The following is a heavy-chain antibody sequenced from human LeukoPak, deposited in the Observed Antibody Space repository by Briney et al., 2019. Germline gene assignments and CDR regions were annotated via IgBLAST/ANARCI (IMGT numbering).Heavy chain of an antibody. CDR1: GFIFSSYG. V-gene: IGHV3-30*02. Sequence: GGSLRLSCAASGFIFSSYGMHWVRQAPGKGLEWVAFIRYDGSNKYYADSVKGRFTISRDNSKNTLYLQMNSLRAEDTAVYYCAKDFSANMITFGGVIVPPFDYWGQGTLVTVSS. CDR3: AKDFSANMITFGGVIVPPFDY. J-gene: IGHJ4*02. CDR2: IRYDGSNK. D-gene: IGHD3-16*02.